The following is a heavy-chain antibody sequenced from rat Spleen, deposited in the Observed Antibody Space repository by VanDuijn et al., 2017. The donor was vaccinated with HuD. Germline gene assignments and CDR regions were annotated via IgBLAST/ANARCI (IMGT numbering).Heavy chain of an antibody. CDR3: GRTSLQWFRMDA. CDR2: ISPSGGTT. J-gene: IGHJ4*01. D-gene: IGHD1-1*01. CDR1: GFIFRNYD. Sequence: EVRLVESGGGLVRPGGSLKVSCEASGFIFRNYDMAWIRQAPTKGLEWVASISPSGGTTYYRDSVKGRFTVSRDNAKSTLYLQMDSLRSEDTATYYCGRTSLQWFRMDAWGQGTSLTVSS. V-gene: IGHV5-25*01.